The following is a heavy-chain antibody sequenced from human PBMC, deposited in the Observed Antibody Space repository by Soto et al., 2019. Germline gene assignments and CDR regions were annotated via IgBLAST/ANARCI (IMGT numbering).Heavy chain of an antibody. Sequence: KPSETLSLICTVSGGSISIGGYYWSCIRQHPGKGLEWIGYIYYSGSTYYNPSLKSRVTISVDTSKNQFSLKLSSVTAADTAVYYCASGGITIFGVAKLDYWGQGTLVTVSS. CDR1: GGSISIGGYY. V-gene: IGHV4-31*02. CDR3: ASGGITIFGVAKLDY. D-gene: IGHD3-3*01. J-gene: IGHJ4*02. CDR2: IYYSGST.